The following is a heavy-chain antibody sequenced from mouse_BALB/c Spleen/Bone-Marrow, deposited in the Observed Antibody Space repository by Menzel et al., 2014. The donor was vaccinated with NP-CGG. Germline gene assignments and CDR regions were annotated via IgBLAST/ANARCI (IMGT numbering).Heavy chain of an antibody. CDR2: ISNGGGST. CDR1: GFTFSSYT. CDR3: ARRSAATYYFDY. D-gene: IGHD1-2*01. J-gene: IGHJ2*01. V-gene: IGHV5-12-2*01. Sequence: EVMLVESGGGLVQPGGSLKLSCAASGFTFSSYTMSWVRQTPEKRLEWVAYISNGGGSTYYPDTVKGRFTISRDNAKNTLYLQVSSLKSEDTAMYYCARRSAATYYFDYWGQGTTLTVSS.